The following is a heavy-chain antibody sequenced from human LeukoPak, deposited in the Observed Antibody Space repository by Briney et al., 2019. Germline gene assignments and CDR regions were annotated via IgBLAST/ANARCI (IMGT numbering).Heavy chain of an antibody. CDR2: IRYDGSNK. CDR3: ASIAVAPGAFDI. V-gene: IGHV3-30*02. J-gene: IGHJ3*02. Sequence: GGSLRLSCAASGFTFSSYGMHWVRQAPGKGLEWVAFIRYDGSNKYYADSVKGRFTISRDNSKNTLYLQMNSLRAEDTAVYYCASIAVAPGAFDIWGQGTMVTVSS. D-gene: IGHD6-19*01. CDR1: GFTFSSYG.